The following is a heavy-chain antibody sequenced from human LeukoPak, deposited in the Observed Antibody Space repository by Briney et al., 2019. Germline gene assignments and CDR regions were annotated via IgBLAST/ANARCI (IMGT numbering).Heavy chain of an antibody. D-gene: IGHD5-24*01. V-gene: IGHV4-34*01. J-gene: IGHJ4*02. CDR2: IKESEKT. Sequence: SETLSLTCAVYGVTLSGYYWSWIRQPPGKGLEWIGEIKESEKTNYNPSLKSRVTISIDTSKNQFSLKLSSVTAADTTVYYCAREGLRNVHNPLGYWGQGTLVTVSS. CDR3: AREGLRNVHNPLGY. CDR1: GVTLSGYY.